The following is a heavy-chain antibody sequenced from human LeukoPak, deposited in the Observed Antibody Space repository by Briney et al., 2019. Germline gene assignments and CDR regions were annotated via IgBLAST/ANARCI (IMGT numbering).Heavy chain of an antibody. CDR1: GYSISRAYY. Sequence: SETLSLICTVSGYSISRAYYWGWIRQPPGKGLEWIGNIHYSGSTYYNPSLKSRVTISLDTSKNQFSLKLSSVTAADTAVYYCARVTMVGGFDPWGQGTLVTVSS. J-gene: IGHJ5*02. CDR2: IHYSGST. CDR3: ARVTMVGGFDP. V-gene: IGHV4-38-2*02. D-gene: IGHD3-10*01.